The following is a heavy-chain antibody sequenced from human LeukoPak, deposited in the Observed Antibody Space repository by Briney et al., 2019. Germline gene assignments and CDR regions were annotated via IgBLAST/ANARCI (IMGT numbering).Heavy chain of an antibody. J-gene: IGHJ4*02. V-gene: IGHV4-59*04. CDR2: IYYSGST. D-gene: IGHD6-19*01. Sequence: SETLSLTCTVSGGSISSYYWSWIRQPPGKGLEWIANIYYSGSTYYSPSLKSRVTISVDTSKNQFSLKLSSVTAADTAVYYCARGSVAVAGMAPGLDYWGQGTLVTVSS. CDR3: ARGSVAVAGMAPGLDY. CDR1: GGSISSYY.